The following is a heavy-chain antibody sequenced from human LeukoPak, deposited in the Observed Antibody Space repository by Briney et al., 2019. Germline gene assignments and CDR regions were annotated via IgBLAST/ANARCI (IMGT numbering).Heavy chain of an antibody. Sequence: GESLKISCKGSGYSFTSYWIGWVRQMPGKGLEWMGIIYPGDSDTRYSPSFQGQVTISADKSISTAYLQWSSLKASDTAMYYCARLPGVVVISDRYLDYWGQGTLVAVSS. CDR1: GYSFTSYW. CDR2: IYPGDSDT. V-gene: IGHV5-51*01. CDR3: ARLPGVVVISDRYLDY. D-gene: IGHD3-22*01. J-gene: IGHJ4*02.